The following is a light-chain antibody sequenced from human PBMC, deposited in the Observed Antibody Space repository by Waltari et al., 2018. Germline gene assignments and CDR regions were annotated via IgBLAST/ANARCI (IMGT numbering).Light chain of an antibody. Sequence: QSALTQPRSVSGSPGQSVTISCTGRSTDISGFRYVSWYQLLPGEGPRLIMSEVNRRPAEVPDRFYGSASGYSASLTISGLQTDDEGYYYCCSYAGSHNFAFGTGTEVTV. CDR3: CSYAGSHNFA. V-gene: IGLV2-11*01. J-gene: IGLJ1*01. CDR2: EVN. CDR1: STDISGFRY.